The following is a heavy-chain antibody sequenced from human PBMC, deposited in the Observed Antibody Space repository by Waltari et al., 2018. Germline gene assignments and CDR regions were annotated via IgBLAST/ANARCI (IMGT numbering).Heavy chain of an antibody. CDR1: GGTFSSYA. CDR3: ARDGDDSSDRPDY. D-gene: IGHD3-22*01. V-gene: IGHV1-69*08. Sequence: QVQLVQSGAEVKKPGSSVKVSCKASGGTFSSYAISWVRQAPGQGLEWMGRIDPSFGTANCAREFKGWVTSTADKGASTAYMELSRERAEETAVYYGARDGDDSSDRPDYWSEGTLVTVSS. CDR2: IDPSFGTA. J-gene: IGHJ4*02.